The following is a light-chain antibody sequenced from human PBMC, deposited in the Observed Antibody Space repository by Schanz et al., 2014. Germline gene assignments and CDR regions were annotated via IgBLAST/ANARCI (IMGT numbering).Light chain of an antibody. Sequence: QSALTQPPSASGSPGQSVTISCTGTSSDVGGYKYVSWYQQHPGKAPKLMIYEVSKRPSGVPDRFSASKSGNMASLTVSGLQADDEADYYCTSYAGSNQVVFGGGTKLTVL. CDR3: TSYAGSNQVV. V-gene: IGLV2-8*01. CDR2: EVS. J-gene: IGLJ2*01. CDR1: SSDVGGYKY.